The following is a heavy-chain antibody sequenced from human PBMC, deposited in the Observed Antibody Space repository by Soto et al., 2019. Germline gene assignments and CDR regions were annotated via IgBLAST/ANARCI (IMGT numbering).Heavy chain of an antibody. V-gene: IGHV3-48*02. CDR2: ISSSSSTI. Sequence: LRLSCAASGFTFSSYSMNWVRQAPGKGLEWVSYISSSSSTIYYADSVKGRFTISRDNAKNSLYLQMNSLRDEDTAVYYCARDPPITMIVVGPFDYWGQGTLVTVSS. CDR1: GFTFSSYS. CDR3: ARDPPITMIVVGPFDY. D-gene: IGHD3-22*01. J-gene: IGHJ4*02.